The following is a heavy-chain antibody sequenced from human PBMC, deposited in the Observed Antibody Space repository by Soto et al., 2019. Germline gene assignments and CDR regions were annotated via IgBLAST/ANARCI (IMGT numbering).Heavy chain of an antibody. CDR1: GGSISSSSYY. D-gene: IGHD3-16*02. J-gene: IGHJ5*02. CDR3: ARLGPSDRRVSGFDP. Sequence: QLQLQESGPGLVKPSETLSLTCTVSGGSISSSSYYWGWIRQPPGKGLEWIGSIYYSGSTYYNPSLKSRVTISVHTSKNQFSLQRSSGTAADTAVYYCARLGPSDRRVSGFDPWGQGTLVTVSS. V-gene: IGHV4-39*01. CDR2: IYYSGST.